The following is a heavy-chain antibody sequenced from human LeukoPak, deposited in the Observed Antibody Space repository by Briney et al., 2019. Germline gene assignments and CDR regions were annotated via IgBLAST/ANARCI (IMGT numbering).Heavy chain of an antibody. V-gene: IGHV3-30*02. CDR3: AKDWEVVVVPAALGY. CDR2: IRYDGSNK. Sequence: GGSLRLSXAASGFTFSSYGMHWVRQAPGKGLEWVAFIRYDGSNKYYADSVKGRFTISRDNSKNTLYPRMNSLRAEDTAVYYCAKDWEVVVVPAALGYWGQGTLVTVSS. CDR1: GFTFSSYG. J-gene: IGHJ4*02. D-gene: IGHD2-2*01.